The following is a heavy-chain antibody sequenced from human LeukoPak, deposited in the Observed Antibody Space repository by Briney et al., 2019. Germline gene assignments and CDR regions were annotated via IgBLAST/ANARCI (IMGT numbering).Heavy chain of an antibody. J-gene: IGHJ5*02. CDR2: ISFDGSDK. D-gene: IGHD6-13*01. Sequence: PGRSLRLSCAASGFTFSNYGMHWVRQAPGKGLEWVAVISFDGSDKYYGDSVKGRFTISRDNSKNTLHLQMSSLRAEDTAVYYCAKAISSSWSANDLWGQGTLVTVSS. V-gene: IGHV3-30*18. CDR3: AKAISSSWSANDL. CDR1: GFTFSNYG.